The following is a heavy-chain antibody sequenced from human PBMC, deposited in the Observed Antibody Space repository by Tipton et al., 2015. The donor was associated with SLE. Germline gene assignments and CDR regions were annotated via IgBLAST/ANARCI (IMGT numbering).Heavy chain of an antibody. CDR3: AKEAAGGGMGYFDY. V-gene: IGHV3-23*01. CDR1: GFTFSTYA. J-gene: IGHJ4*02. CDR2: IFDTAGGT. D-gene: IGHD6-19*01. Sequence: SLRLSCAASGFTFSTYAMSWVRQAPGKGLEWVSAIFDTAGGTFYADSVKGRFTISRDNSKNTLYLQMSSLRAEDTALYYCAKEAAGGGMGYFDYWGQGALVTVSS.